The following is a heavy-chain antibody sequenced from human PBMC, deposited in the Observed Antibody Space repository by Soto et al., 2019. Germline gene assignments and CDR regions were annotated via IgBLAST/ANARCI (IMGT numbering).Heavy chain of an antibody. Sequence: QVHLVQSGAEVKKSGASVKVSCKGSGYDFTTYGITWVRQAPGQGLEWMAWISAHNGNTDYAQKLQGRVTVTRDTSTSTAYMALRSLRSDDTPVYYCSRGTYASYWGQGPLVTVSS. CDR3: SRGTYASY. J-gene: IGHJ4*02. V-gene: IGHV1-18*01. CDR2: ISAHNGNT. CDR1: GYDFTTYG.